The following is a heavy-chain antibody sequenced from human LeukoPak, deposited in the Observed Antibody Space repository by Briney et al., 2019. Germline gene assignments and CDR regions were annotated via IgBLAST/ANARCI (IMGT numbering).Heavy chain of an antibody. CDR2: IRSKVNSYAT. CDR1: GFTFSGSA. Sequence: GGSLRLSCAASGFTFSGSAMHWVRQASGKGLEWVGRIRSKVNSYATAYAASVKGRFTISRDDSKNTAYLQMNSLKTEDTAVYYCAREKKTYYYDSSGYRLGYFDSWGQGTLVTVSS. J-gene: IGHJ4*02. V-gene: IGHV3-73*01. CDR3: AREKKTYYYDSSGYRLGYFDS. D-gene: IGHD3-22*01.